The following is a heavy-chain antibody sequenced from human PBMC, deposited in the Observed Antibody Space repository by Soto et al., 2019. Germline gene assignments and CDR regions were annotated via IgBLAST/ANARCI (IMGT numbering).Heavy chain of an antibody. Sequence: QLQLQESGPGLVKPSETLSLTCTVSGGSISSSSYYWGWIRQPPGKGLEWIGSIYYSGSTYYNPSLKSRVTISVDTSKHQFSLKLSLVTAADTAVYYCARHRARGMTMIVVDRAYSYGRDVWGQGTTVTVSS. J-gene: IGHJ6*02. CDR2: IYYSGST. CDR3: ARHRARGMTMIVVDRAYSYGRDV. CDR1: GGSISSSSYY. D-gene: IGHD3-22*01. V-gene: IGHV4-39*01.